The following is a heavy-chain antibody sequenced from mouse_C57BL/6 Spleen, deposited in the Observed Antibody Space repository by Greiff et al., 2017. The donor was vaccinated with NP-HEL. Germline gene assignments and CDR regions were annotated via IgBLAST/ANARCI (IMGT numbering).Heavy chain of an antibody. V-gene: IGHV1-80*01. Sequence: VKLQESGAELVKPGASVKISCKASGYAFSSYWMNWVKQRPGKGLEWIGQIYPGDGDTNYNGKFKGKATLTADKSSSTAYMQLSSLTSEDSAVYFCARSGVVSYYAMDYWGQGTSVTVSS. D-gene: IGHD1-1*01. J-gene: IGHJ4*01. CDR3: ARSGVVSYYAMDY. CDR2: IYPGDGDT. CDR1: GYAFSSYW.